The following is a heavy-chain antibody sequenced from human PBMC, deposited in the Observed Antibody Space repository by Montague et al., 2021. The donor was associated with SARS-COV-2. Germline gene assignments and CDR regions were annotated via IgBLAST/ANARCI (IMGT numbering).Heavy chain of an antibody. V-gene: IGHV4-61*02. CDR3: AGFGSGTLEFDL. CDR1: GASISTGIYY. D-gene: IGHD1-26*01. J-gene: IGHJ4*02. CDR2: IRTTGHT. Sequence: TLSLTCTVSGASISTGIYYWSWIRQPAGMRLEWIVRIRTTGHTDYNSSLESRVFMSVDTSTNQFSLSLTSVTAADTAVYFCAGFGSGTLEFDLWGQGALDTASS.